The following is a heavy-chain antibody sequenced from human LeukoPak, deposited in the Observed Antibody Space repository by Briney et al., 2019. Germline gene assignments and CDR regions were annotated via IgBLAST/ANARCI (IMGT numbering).Heavy chain of an antibody. CDR3: ARSAYAVAGTYFYYGMDV. Sequence: GASVKVSCKASGYTFTDYYMLWVRQAPGQGLEWMAWINPKSGGTNYAQRFQGRVTMTSDTSTSTAYMELSRLRSDDTAVYYRARSAYAVAGTYFYYGMDVWGQGTTVTVSS. CDR1: GYTFTDYY. D-gene: IGHD6-19*01. J-gene: IGHJ6*02. CDR2: INPKSGGT. V-gene: IGHV1-2*02.